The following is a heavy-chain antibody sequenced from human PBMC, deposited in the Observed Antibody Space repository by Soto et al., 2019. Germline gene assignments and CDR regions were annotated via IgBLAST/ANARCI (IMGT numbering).Heavy chain of an antibody. CDR3: ARANDGPLDY. Sequence: ESVGGAVQPGRSLRLSCAASGFILSTHAMHWVRQAPGKGLEWVALISFDGITKYFADPVKGRFTISRDNSQNTLYLQMNSLRTEDTAVYYCARANDGPLDYWGQGTLVTVSS. D-gene: IGHD1-1*01. J-gene: IGHJ4*02. CDR1: GFILSTHA. CDR2: ISFDGITK. V-gene: IGHV3-30-3*01.